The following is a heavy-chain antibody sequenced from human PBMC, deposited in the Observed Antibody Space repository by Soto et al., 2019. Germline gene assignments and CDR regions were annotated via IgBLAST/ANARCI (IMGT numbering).Heavy chain of an antibody. CDR2: ISSSSSTI. J-gene: IGHJ6*02. D-gene: IGHD5-12*01. V-gene: IGHV3-48*02. CDR1: GFTFSSYS. Sequence: GGSLRLSCAASGFTFSSYSMNWVRQAPGKVLEWVSYISSSSSTIYYADSVKGRFTISRDNAKNSLYLQMNSLRDEDTAVYYCEREVRDGYNYPGYYGMDVWGQGTTVTVSS. CDR3: EREVRDGYNYPGYYGMDV.